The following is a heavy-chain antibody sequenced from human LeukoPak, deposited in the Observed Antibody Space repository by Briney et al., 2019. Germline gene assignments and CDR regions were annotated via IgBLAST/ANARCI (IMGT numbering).Heavy chain of an antibody. CDR1: GYTFTSHA. D-gene: IGHD3-3*02. CDR3: ARDIRVGPHFGYFLY. V-gene: IGHV7-4-1*02. J-gene: IGHJ1*01. CDR2: INTNTGNP. Sequence: ASVKVSCKVSGYTFTSHAINWVRQAPGQGLEWMGWINTNTGNPKYAQGFAGRFVFSLDTFVSTAYLQISTLKAEDTAVYYCARDIRVGPHFGYFLYWGRGTLVTVSS.